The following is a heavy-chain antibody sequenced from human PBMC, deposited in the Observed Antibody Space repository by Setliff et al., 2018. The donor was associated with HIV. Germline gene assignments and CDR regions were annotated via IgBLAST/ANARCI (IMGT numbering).Heavy chain of an antibody. CDR2: IHYNGRT. V-gene: IGHV4-59*11. J-gene: IGHJ4*02. CDR3: ARLPDISSWPFDY. D-gene: IGHD6-13*01. Sequence: PSETLSLTCTVSDGSISSHYWTWIRQPPGKGLEWIGYIHYNGRTNYNPSLKSRVTMSVDSSKNQFSLSLSSVTAADTAVYYCARLPDISSWPFDYWAQGTLVTV. CDR1: DGSISSHY.